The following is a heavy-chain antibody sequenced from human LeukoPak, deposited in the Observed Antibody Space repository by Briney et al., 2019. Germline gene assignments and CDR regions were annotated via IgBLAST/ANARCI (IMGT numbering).Heavy chain of an antibody. Sequence: KVSCKVSGYTLTELSMHWVRQAPGKGLEWMGGFDPEDGETIYAQKFQGRVTMTEDTSTDTAYMELSSLRSEDTAVYYCATGDKAVAAYETDYYGMDVWGQGTTVTVSS. CDR1: GYTLTELS. J-gene: IGHJ6*02. V-gene: IGHV1-24*01. CDR2: FDPEDGET. CDR3: ATGDKAVAAYETDYYGMDV. D-gene: IGHD6-19*01.